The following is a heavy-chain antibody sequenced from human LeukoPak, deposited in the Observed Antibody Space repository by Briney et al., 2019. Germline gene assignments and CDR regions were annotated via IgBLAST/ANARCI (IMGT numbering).Heavy chain of an antibody. CDR2: ISSSSSYV. D-gene: IGHD4-23*01. CDR1: GFTFSSYS. CDR3: AREPTDYGGNTPLDY. J-gene: IGHJ4*02. Sequence: GGSLRLSCAASGFTFSSYSMNWVRQAPGKGLEWVSSISSSSSYVYYADSVKGRFTISRDNAKNSLYLQMNSLRAEDTAVYYCAREPTDYGGNTPLDYWGQGTLVTVSS. V-gene: IGHV3-21*01.